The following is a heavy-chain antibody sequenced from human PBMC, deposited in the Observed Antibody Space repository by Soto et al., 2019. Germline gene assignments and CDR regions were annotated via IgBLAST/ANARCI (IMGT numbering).Heavy chain of an antibody. CDR3: AREMKLGLSAFDI. D-gene: IGHD7-27*01. V-gene: IGHV3-74*01. Sequence: EVNLVESGGGLVQPGGSLRLSCAASGFSFSTFWMHWVRQAPGKGLVWVSRIRSDGSSPGYADSVRGRFTICRDNAKNTLFLQMSSLTAEDTAVYYCAREMKLGLSAFDIWGQGTMVTVSS. CDR2: IRSDGSSP. J-gene: IGHJ3*02. CDR1: GFSFSTFW.